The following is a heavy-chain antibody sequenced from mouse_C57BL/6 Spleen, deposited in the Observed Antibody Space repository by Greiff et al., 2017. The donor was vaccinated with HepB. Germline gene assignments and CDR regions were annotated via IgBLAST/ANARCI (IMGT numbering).Heavy chain of an antibody. V-gene: IGHV1-64*01. Sequence: QVQLQQPGAELVKPGASVKLSCKASGYTFTSYWMHWVKQRPGQGLEWIGMIHPNSGSTNYNEKFKSKATLTVDKSSSTAYMQLSSLTSEDSAVYYCALDSSGYVYAMDYWGRGTSVTVSS. CDR1: GYTFTSYW. D-gene: IGHD3-2*02. CDR2: IHPNSGST. CDR3: ALDSSGYVYAMDY. J-gene: IGHJ4*01.